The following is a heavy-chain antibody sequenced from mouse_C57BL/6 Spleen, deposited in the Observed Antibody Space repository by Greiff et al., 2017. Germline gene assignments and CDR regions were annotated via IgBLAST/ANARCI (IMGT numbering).Heavy chain of an antibody. CDR1: GYAFSSSW. Sequence: VQLQQSGPELVKPGASVKISCKASGYAFSSSWMNWVKQRPGQGLEWIGRIYPGDGDTNYNGKFKGKATLTADTSSSTAYMKLSSLTSEDSAVYFCARWDGLYDMGYWGQGTSVTVSS. CDR3: ARWDGLYDMGY. D-gene: IGHD2-3*01. CDR2: IYPGDGDT. V-gene: IGHV1-82*01. J-gene: IGHJ4*01.